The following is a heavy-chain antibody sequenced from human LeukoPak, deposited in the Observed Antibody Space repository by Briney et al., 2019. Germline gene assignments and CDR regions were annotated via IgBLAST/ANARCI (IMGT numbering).Heavy chain of an antibody. CDR1: GGSISGYY. J-gene: IGHJ3*02. D-gene: IGHD6-13*01. CDR2: IYTSGST. CDR3: ARELGLSSSWDDAFDI. Sequence: KPSETLSLTCTVSGGSISGYYWSWIRQPAGTGLEWIGRIYTSGSTNYNPSLKSRVTMSVDTSKNQFSLKLSSVTAADTAVYYCARELGLSSSWDDAFDIWGQGTMVTVSS. V-gene: IGHV4-4*07.